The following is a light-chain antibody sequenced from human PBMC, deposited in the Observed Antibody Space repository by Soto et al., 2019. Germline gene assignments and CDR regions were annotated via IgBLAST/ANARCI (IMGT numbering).Light chain of an antibody. V-gene: IGKV1-5*01. J-gene: IGKJ1*01. CDR2: DAS. CDR3: QQYNSYSQT. Sequence: DIQRTQSPSSLSASVGDRGTITCQASQNINNYLNWYQQKPGKAPKLLIYDASSLESGVPSRFRGSGSGTEFTLTISSLKPDNFETYYCQQYNSYSQTFGQGTKVQIK. CDR1: QNINNY.